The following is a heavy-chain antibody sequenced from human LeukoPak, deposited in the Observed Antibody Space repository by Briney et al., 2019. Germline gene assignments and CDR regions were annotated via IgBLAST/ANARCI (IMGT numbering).Heavy chain of an antibody. J-gene: IGHJ4*02. Sequence: SETLSLTCAVYGGSFSGYYWSWIRQPPGKGLEWIGEINHSGSTHYNPSLKSRVTISVDTSKNQFSLKLSSVTAADTAVYYCARKESIAAGAGTDYWGQGTRDTVST. D-gene: IGHD6-13*01. V-gene: IGHV4-34*01. CDR2: INHSGST. CDR1: GGSFSGYY. CDR3: ARKESIAAGAGTDY.